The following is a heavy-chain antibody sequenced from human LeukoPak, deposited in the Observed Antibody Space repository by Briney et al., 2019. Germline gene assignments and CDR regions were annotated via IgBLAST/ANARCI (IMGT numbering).Heavy chain of an antibody. CDR2: IKEDGSEK. J-gene: IGHJ3*02. CDR3: ASGGGGAFDI. CDR1: GFSFSSYW. D-gene: IGHD3-10*01. Sequence: GGSLRLSCAVSGFSFSSYWMSWVRQAPGKGLEWVANIKEDGSEKYYVDSVKGQFTISRDNAKNSLYLQMNSLRVEDTAVYYCASGGGGAFDIWGQGTMVTVSS. V-gene: IGHV3-7*01.